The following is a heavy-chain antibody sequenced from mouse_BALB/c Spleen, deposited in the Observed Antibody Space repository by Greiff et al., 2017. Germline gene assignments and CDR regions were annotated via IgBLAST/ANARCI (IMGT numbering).Heavy chain of an antibody. Sequence: EVQLQQSGPGLVKPSQSLSLTCTVTGYSITSDYAWNWIRQFPGNKLEWMGYISYSGSTSYNPSLKSRISITRDTSKNQFFLQLNSVTTEDTATYYCARSGYDYGGALAYWGQGTLVTVSA. CDR3: ARSGYDYGGALAY. V-gene: IGHV3-2*02. CDR2: ISYSGST. J-gene: IGHJ3*01. D-gene: IGHD2-4*01. CDR1: GYSITSDYA.